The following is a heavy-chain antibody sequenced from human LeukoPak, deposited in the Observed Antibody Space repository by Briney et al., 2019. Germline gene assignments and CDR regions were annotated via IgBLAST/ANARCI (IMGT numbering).Heavy chain of an antibody. D-gene: IGHD5-18*01. CDR2: FDPEDGET. CDR3: ARDRGRGYSYGRYYFDY. V-gene: IGHV1-24*01. CDR1: GYTLTELS. J-gene: IGHJ4*02. Sequence: ASVKVSCKVSGYTLTELSMHWVRQAPGKGLEWMGGFDPEDGETIYAQKFQGRVTRTEDTSTDTAYMELSSLRSEDTAVYYCARDRGRGYSYGRYYFDYWGQGTLVTVSP.